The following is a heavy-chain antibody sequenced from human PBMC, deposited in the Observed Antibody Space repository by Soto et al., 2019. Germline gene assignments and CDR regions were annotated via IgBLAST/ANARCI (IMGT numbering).Heavy chain of an antibody. Sequence: SETLSLTCTVSGGSISSYYWSWIRQPPGKGLEWIGYIYYSGGTNYNPSLKSRVTISVDTSKNQFSLKLSSVTAADTAVYYCARPHGGSSGWDNWFDPWGQGTLVTLSS. V-gene: IGHV4-59*01. J-gene: IGHJ5*02. CDR3: ARPHGGSSGWDNWFDP. CDR1: GGSISSYY. D-gene: IGHD6-25*01. CDR2: IYYSGGT.